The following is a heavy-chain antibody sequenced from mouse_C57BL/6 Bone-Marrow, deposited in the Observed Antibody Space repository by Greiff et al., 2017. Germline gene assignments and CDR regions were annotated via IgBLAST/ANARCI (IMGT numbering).Heavy chain of an antibody. CDR1: GFNIKNTY. Sequence: EVQLQQSVAELVRPGASVKLSCTASGFNIKNTYMHWVKQRPEQGLEWIGRIDPANGNTKYAPKFKGKATITADTSSNTAYLQLSSLTSEDTAIYCCASVVGLRPWFAYWGQGTLVTVSA. CDR3: ASVVGLRPWFAY. J-gene: IGHJ3*01. D-gene: IGHD3-2*02. CDR2: IDPANGNT. V-gene: IGHV14-3*01.